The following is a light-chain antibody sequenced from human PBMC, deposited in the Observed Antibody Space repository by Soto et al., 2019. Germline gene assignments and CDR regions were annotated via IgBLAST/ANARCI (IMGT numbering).Light chain of an antibody. CDR3: QQYNNWPRT. Sequence: EIVMTQSPATLSVSPGERATLSCRASQSVSSNLAWYQQKPGQAPRLLIYGASTRATGIPARLSGSGYGTEFTHTIRSLQSEDFAVYYCQQYNNWPRTFGQGTKVEIK. V-gene: IGKV3-15*01. CDR2: GAS. CDR1: QSVSSN. J-gene: IGKJ1*01.